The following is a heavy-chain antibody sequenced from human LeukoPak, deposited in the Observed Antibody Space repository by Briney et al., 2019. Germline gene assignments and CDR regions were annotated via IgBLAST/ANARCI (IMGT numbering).Heavy chain of an antibody. Sequence: GASVKVSGKASGYTFTGYYMHWVRQAPGQGLEWMGWINPNSGGTNYAQKFQGRVTMTRDTSISTAYMELSRLRSDDTAVYYCARDPPKRGCSGGSCYSFASFVDPWGQGTLVTVSS. CDR3: ARDPPKRGCSGGSCYSFASFVDP. J-gene: IGHJ5*02. CDR2: INPNSGGT. D-gene: IGHD2-15*01. CDR1: GYTFTGYY. V-gene: IGHV1-2*02.